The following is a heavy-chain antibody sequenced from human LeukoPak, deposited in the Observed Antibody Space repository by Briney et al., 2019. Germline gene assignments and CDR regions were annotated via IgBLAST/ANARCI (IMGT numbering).Heavy chain of an antibody. Sequence: GASVKVSCKASGYAFTNFYIHWVRQAPGEGLEWMGWINYDSGGTKHAQKFQDRVTMTRDMSISAVYMEVRGLTSDDLARSFCVRDANNRDGHGFYSFDDWGQGTLVAVSS. V-gene: IGHV1-2*02. CDR1: GYAFTNFY. CDR3: VRDANNRDGHGFYSFDD. CDR2: INYDSGGT. D-gene: IGHD1/OR15-1a*01. J-gene: IGHJ4*02.